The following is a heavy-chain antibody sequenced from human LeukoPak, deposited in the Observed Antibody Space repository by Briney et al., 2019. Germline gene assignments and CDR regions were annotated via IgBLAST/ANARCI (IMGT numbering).Heavy chain of an antibody. J-gene: IGHJ4*02. CDR3: AKVEGASKASVY. Sequence: GGSLRLSCAASGFTFSSYSMNWVRQAPGKGLEWVSYISSSSSTIYYADSVKGRFTISRDNSKNTLYLQMNSLRAEDTAVYYCAKVEGASKASVYWGQGALVTVSS. CDR2: ISSSSSTI. V-gene: IGHV3-48*01. CDR1: GFTFSSYS. D-gene: IGHD1-1*01.